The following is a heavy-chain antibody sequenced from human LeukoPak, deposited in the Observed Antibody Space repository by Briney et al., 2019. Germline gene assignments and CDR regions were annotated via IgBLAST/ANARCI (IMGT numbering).Heavy chain of an antibody. V-gene: IGHV4-34*01. Sequence: SETLSLTCTVSGGSISGYYWSWTRQPPGKGLEWIGEINHSGSTNYNPSLKSRVTISVDTSKNQFSLKLSSVTAADTAVYYCAREGDVSSTYFFDYWGQGTLVTVSS. J-gene: IGHJ4*02. D-gene: IGHD2/OR15-2a*01. CDR1: GGSISGYY. CDR2: INHSGST. CDR3: AREGDVSSTYFFDY.